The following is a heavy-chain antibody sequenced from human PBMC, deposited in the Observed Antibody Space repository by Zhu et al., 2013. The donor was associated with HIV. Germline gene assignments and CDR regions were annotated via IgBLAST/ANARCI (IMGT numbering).Heavy chain of an antibody. D-gene: IGHD4-17*01. CDR1: GGTFKSHP. V-gene: IGHV1-69*01. Sequence: QVHLVQSGAEVKKPGSSVKVSCKATGGTFKSHPISWLRQDAGRGLEWMGGINPLFGTADYAEKFQGRVTLTADDSTATVFMEINSLRSEDTASYYCARGGPGDNYFEYWGQGTLVTVSS. CDR3: ARGGPGDNYFEY. CDR2: INPLFGTA. J-gene: IGHJ4*02.